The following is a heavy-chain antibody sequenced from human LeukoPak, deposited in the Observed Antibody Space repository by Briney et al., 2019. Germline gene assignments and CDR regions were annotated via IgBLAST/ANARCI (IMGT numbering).Heavy chain of an antibody. CDR2: ISGSGGST. J-gene: IGHJ3*02. CDR3: AKDLGYSSSWRDAFDI. D-gene: IGHD6-13*01. CDR1: GFTFSSYA. V-gene: IGHV3-23*01. Sequence: GGSLRPSCAASGFTFSSYAMSWVPQAPGKGLEWVSAISGSGGSTYYADSGKGRFTISRDNSKNTLYLQMNSLRAEDTAVYYCAKDLGYSSSWRDAFDIWGQGTMVTVSS.